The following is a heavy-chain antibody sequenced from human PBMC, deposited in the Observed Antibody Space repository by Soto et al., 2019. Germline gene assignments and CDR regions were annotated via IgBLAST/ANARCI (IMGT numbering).Heavy chain of an antibody. D-gene: IGHD3-3*01. J-gene: IGHJ5*02. Sequence: ASVKVSCKASGYTFTGYYMHWVRQAPGQGLEWMGWINPNSGGTNYAQKFQGRVTMTRDTSISTAYMELSRLRSDDTAVYYCATIFGVVIRNWFDPWGQGTLVTVSS. V-gene: IGHV1-2*02. CDR2: INPNSGGT. CDR1: GYTFTGYY. CDR3: ATIFGVVIRNWFDP.